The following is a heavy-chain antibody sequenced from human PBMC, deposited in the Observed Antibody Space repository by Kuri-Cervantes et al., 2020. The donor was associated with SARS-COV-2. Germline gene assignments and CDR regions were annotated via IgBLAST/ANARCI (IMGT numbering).Heavy chain of an antibody. Sequence: GSLRLSCTVSGGTISRSSYYWGWIRQPPGKGLEWIGSIYYSGSTYYNPSLKSRVTISVDTSRSQFSLMLSSVTAADTAVYYCARDNSRRLYYYYMDVWGKGTTVTVSS. D-gene: IGHD4-23*01. CDR3: ARDNSRRLYYYYMDV. CDR1: GGTISRSSYY. J-gene: IGHJ6*03. V-gene: IGHV4-39*07. CDR2: IYYSGST.